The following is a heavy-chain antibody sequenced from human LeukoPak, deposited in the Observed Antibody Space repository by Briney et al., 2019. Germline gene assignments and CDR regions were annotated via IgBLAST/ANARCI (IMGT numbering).Heavy chain of an antibody. V-gene: IGHV4-4*07. CDR1: GGSISSYY. CDR2: IYTSGST. CDR3: ASMVRGVSHNNWFDP. Sequence: PSETLSLTCTVSGGSISSYYWSWIRQPAGKGLEWIGRIYTSGSTNYNPSLKSRVTMSVDTSKNQFSLKLSSATAADTAVYYCASMVRGVSHNNWFDPWGQGTLVTVSS. J-gene: IGHJ5*02. D-gene: IGHD3-10*01.